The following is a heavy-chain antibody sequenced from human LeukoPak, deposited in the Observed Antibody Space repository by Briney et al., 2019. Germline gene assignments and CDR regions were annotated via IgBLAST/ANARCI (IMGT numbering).Heavy chain of an antibody. CDR2: IYYSGST. J-gene: IGHJ4*02. CDR1: GGSISSGGYY. Sequence: RASETLSLTCTVSGGSISSGGYYWSWIRQHPGKGLEWIGYIYYSGSTYYNPSLKSRVTISVDTSKNQFSLKLSSVTAADTAVYYCARDLLLDDSSGYYEETDYWGQGTLVTVSS. CDR3: ARDLLLDDSSGYYEETDY. D-gene: IGHD3-22*01. V-gene: IGHV4-31*03.